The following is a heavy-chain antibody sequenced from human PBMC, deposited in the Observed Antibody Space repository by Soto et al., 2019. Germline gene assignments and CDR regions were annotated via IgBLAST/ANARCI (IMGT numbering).Heavy chain of an antibody. CDR1: GFTFSGNW. V-gene: IGHV3-7*01. Sequence: EVQLVESGGGLVQPGGSLRLSCVASGFTFSGNWMAWVRQAPGKGLEEVTNINQDGGRVSYADSVKGRFTISRDNAKNSVSRHMTSLRAEDTAMYYCARDHRGVFDYWGHGTLVTVSS. D-gene: IGHD3-10*01. CDR2: INQDGGRV. CDR3: ARDHRGVFDY. J-gene: IGHJ4*01.